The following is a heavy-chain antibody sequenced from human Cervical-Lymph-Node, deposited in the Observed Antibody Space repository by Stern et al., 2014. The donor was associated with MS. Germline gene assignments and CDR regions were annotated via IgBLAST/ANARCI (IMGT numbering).Heavy chain of an antibody. CDR1: GYTFTSHY. V-gene: IGHV1-46*01. CDR2: INPSTGSS. Sequence: VHLVESGPEVKKPGASVRVSCKASGYTFTSHYMNWVRQAPGQGLEWMALINPSTGSSSYAQRFQGRVGMTRDPSSTTVYLELSSLTSEETALYYCARDVARKYYFDSWGQGTLVTVSS. J-gene: IGHJ4*02. D-gene: IGHD2-21*01. CDR3: ARDVARKYYFDS.